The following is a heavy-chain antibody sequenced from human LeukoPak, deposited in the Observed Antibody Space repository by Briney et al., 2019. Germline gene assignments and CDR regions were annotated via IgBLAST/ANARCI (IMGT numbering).Heavy chain of an antibody. CDR3: ATASDIVVVPAATYNWFDP. CDR2: INPNSGGT. J-gene: IGHJ5*02. Sequence: GASVKVSCKASGYTFTGYYMHWVRQAPGQGLEWMGWINPNSGGTNYAQKFQGRVTMTRDTSISTAYMELSRLRSDDTAVYYCATASDIVVVPAATYNWFDPRGQGTLVTVSS. D-gene: IGHD2-2*01. CDR1: GYTFTGYY. V-gene: IGHV1-2*02.